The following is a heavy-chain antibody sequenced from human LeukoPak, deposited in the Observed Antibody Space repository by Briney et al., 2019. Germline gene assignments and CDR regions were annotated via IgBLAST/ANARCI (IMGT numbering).Heavy chain of an antibody. V-gene: IGHV3-23*01. CDR3: AKDHRVWFGELFDY. CDR1: GFYFANYA. J-gene: IGHJ4*02. Sequence: GGSLRLSCAASGFYFANYAMSWVRQAPGKGLEWVSAISGSGGSTYYADSVKGRFTISRDNSKNTLYLQMNSLRAEDTAVYYCAKDHRVWFGELFDYWGQGTLVPVSS. D-gene: IGHD3-10*01. CDR2: ISGSGGST.